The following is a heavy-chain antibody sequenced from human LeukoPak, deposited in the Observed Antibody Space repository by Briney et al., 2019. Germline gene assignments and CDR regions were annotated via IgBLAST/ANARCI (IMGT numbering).Heavy chain of an antibody. CDR2: IYYSGST. V-gene: IGHV4-39*07. Sequence: SETLSLTCTVSGGSISSSSYYWGWIRQPPGKGLEWIGSIYYSGSTYYNPSLKSRVTISVDTSKNQFSLKLSSVTAADTAVYYCARVGAITMVRGVSYYFDYWGQGTLVTVSS. CDR1: GGSISSSSYY. CDR3: ARVGAITMVRGVSYYFDY. J-gene: IGHJ4*02. D-gene: IGHD3-10*01.